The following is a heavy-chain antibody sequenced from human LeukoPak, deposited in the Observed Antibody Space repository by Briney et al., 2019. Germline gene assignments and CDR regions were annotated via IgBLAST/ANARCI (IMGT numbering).Heavy chain of an antibody. CDR2: INPNSGGT. V-gene: IGHV1-2*02. Sequence: ASVTVSCKASGSTFTDYYMHWVRQAPGQGLEWMGWINPNSGGTNYAQKLQGRVTMTTDTSTSTAYMELRSLRSDDTAVYYCTTDYYYDSSGSYYTIDYLGQGTLVTVSS. J-gene: IGHJ4*02. CDR1: GSTFTDYY. CDR3: TTDYYYDSSGSYYTIDY. D-gene: IGHD3-22*01.